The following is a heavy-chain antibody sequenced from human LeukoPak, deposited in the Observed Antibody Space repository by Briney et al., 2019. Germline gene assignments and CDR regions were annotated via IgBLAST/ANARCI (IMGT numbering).Heavy chain of an antibody. CDR2: IWSDGSKN. D-gene: IGHD6-13*01. CDR1: GFSLRRYG. J-gene: IGHJ6*03. V-gene: IGHV3-30*02. Sequence: GGSLRLSCAASGFSLRRYGMHWVRQAPGKGLEWVAFIWSDGSKNFYADSVKGRFTISRDNSKNTLYLQMNSLRAEDTAVYYCAKDPGSWYDMDVWGKGTTVTVSS. CDR3: AKDPGSWYDMDV.